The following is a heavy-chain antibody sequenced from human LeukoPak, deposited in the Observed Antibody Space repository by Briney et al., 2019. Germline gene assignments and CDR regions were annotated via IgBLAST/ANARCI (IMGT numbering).Heavy chain of an antibody. CDR1: GYTFTSYG. V-gene: IGHV1-18*04. CDR3: ARNRSSSGWYALFDFDY. D-gene: IGHD6-19*01. CDR2: ISAYNGNT. Sequence: ASVKVSCKASGYTFTSYGISWVRQAPGQGLEWMGWISAYNGNTNYAQKLQGRVTMTTDTSTSTAYMELRSLRSDDTAVYYCARNRSSSGWYALFDFDYWGQGTLVTVSS. J-gene: IGHJ4*02.